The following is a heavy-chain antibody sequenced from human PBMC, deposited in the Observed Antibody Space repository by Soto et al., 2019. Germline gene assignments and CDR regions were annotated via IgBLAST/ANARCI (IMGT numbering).Heavy chain of an antibody. CDR3: ARGCIVGRKLYDF. CDR1: GDSVSSNSAA. J-gene: IGHJ4*02. Sequence: PSQTLSLTCAISGDSVSSNSAAWNWIRQSPSRGLEWLGRTHYVSRWYNDYAESVKSRITINPDTSKNQFSLHLNSVTPEDTAVYFCARGCIVGRKLYDFWSQGTFVTVSS. CDR2: THYVSRWYN. V-gene: IGHV6-1*01. D-gene: IGHD1-26*01.